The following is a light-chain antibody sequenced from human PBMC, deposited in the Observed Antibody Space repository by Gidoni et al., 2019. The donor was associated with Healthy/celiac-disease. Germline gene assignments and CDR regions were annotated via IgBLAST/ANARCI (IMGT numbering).Light chain of an antibody. CDR2: AAS. CDR1: QASSSY. J-gene: IGKJ3*01. Sequence: DIQLTQSPSFLSASVGARVPITCRASQASSSYLAWYQQKPGKAPKLLIYAASTLPSGVPSRFSGSGSGTEFTLTISRLQPEDFATYYCQQLNSYPPTFGPGTKVDIK. V-gene: IGKV1-9*01. CDR3: QQLNSYPPT.